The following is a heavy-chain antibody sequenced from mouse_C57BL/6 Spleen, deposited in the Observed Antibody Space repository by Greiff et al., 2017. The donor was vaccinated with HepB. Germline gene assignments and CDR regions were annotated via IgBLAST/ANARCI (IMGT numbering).Heavy chain of an antibody. CDR2: INPNNGGT. Sequence: DVHLVESGPELVKPGASVKMSCKASGYTFTDYNMHWVKQSHGKSLEWIGYINPNNGGTSYNQKFKGKATLTVNKSSSTAYMELRSLTSEDSAVYYCARYSNHAMDYWGQGTSGTVSS. D-gene: IGHD2-5*01. V-gene: IGHV1-22*01. J-gene: IGHJ4*01. CDR1: GYTFTDYN. CDR3: ARYSNHAMDY.